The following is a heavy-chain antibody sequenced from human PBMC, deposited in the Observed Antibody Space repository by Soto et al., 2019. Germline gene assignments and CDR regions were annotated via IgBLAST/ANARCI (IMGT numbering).Heavy chain of an antibody. D-gene: IGHD6-13*01. Sequence: QVQLVQSGAEVKKPGASVKVSCKASGYTFTSYAMHWVRQAPGQRLEWMGWINAGNGNTKYSQKFQGRVTITRDTPARTAYLELSSRRSEDTAVYYCARGRVSSSWPLPRWFDPWGQGTLVTVSA. J-gene: IGHJ5*02. CDR2: INAGNGNT. V-gene: IGHV1-3*01. CDR1: GYTFTSYA. CDR3: ARGRVSSSWPLPRWFDP.